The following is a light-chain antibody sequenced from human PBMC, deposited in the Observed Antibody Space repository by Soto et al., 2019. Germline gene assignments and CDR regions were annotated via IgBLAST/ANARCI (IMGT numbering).Light chain of an antibody. Sequence: EVVMTQSPATLSASPGERATLSCWASETVATNLAWYQQKPGQAPRLLISGASTRAAGISDRFRGSGSGTEFTLTISSLRSEDSGISYCQQYFEWPPMTFGQGTKVEI. CDR1: ETVATN. CDR3: QQYFEWPPMT. V-gene: IGKV3-15*01. J-gene: IGKJ1*01. CDR2: GAS.